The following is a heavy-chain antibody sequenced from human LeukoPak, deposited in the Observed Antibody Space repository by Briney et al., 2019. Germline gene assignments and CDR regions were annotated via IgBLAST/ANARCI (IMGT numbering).Heavy chain of an antibody. J-gene: IGHJ6*02. D-gene: IGHD2-2*01. CDR1: GYTFTGYY. Sequence: ASVKVSCKASGYTFTGYYMHWARQAPGQGLEWMGWINPNSGGTNYAQKFQGRVTMTRDTSISTAYMELSRLRSDDTAVYYCARGLAIGNCSSTSCYQAYYYGMDVWGQGTTVTVSS. CDR3: ARGLAIGNCSSTSCYQAYYYGMDV. V-gene: IGHV1-2*02. CDR2: INPNSGGT.